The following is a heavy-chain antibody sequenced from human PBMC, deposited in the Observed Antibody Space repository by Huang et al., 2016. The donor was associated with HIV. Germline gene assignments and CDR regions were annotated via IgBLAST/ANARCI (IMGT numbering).Heavy chain of an antibody. V-gene: IGHV4-39*02. CDR1: GGSIRRDNYY. CDR2: IYYSGST. J-gene: IGHJ4*02. D-gene: IGHD3-10*01. Sequence: QLQLQESGPGLVKPSETLSLTCPVSGGSIRRDNYYWGWSRQPPGKGREGMGGIYYSGSTYYTPSLKRRVTITVDTSKNHFSLRMRSVTAADTAVYYCARLPGSITMIRGVITDPYWGQGTLVTVSS. CDR3: ARLPGSITMIRGVITDPY.